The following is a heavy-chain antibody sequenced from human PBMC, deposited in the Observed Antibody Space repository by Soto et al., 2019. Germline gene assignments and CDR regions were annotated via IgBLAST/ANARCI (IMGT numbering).Heavy chain of an antibody. Sequence: QVQLRESGPRLVKTSGTLSLTCAVSGGSISSTNWWTWVRQTPGKGLEWIGEIYHTGGPTYSPSLRGRATISVDKSNNQFSLRLISVTAADTAVYYCATRPPRIVVSLLPIPTWGQGILVTVSS. CDR2: IYHTGGP. V-gene: IGHV4-4*02. CDR3: ATRPPRIVVSLLPIPT. D-gene: IGHD2-21*01. J-gene: IGHJ5*02. CDR1: GGSISSTNW.